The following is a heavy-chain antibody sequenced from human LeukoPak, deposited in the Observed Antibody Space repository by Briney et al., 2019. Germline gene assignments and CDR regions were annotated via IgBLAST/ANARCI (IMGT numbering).Heavy chain of an antibody. CDR1: GGSISSHY. CDR2: IYTSGST. V-gene: IGHV4-4*07. D-gene: IGHD3-10*01. J-gene: IGHJ6*03. Sequence: SETLSLTCTVSGGSISSHYWSWIRQPAGKGLEWIGRIYTSGSTNYNPSLKSRVTMSVGTSKNQFSLTLSSVTAADTAVYYCARAFVRGVSSYYFYMDVWGKGATATISS. CDR3: ARAFVRGVSSYYFYMDV.